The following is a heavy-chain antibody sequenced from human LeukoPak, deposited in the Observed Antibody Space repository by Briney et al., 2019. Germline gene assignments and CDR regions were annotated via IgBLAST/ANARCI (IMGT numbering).Heavy chain of an antibody. CDR2: ITRYSGAT. V-gene: IGHV1-2*02. D-gene: IGHD2-21*01. J-gene: IGHJ4*02. CDR1: RYISCDYI. CDR3: VSWAGGNSHVASIFY. Sequence: ASVKDSSKSPRYISCDYIIHYVPQAPGRGFEWMGWITRYSGATKFAQKFQGRVTLTRDTSISTAYVELTNLASDDTALYYCVSWAGGNSHVASIFYWGQGTLVIVSS.